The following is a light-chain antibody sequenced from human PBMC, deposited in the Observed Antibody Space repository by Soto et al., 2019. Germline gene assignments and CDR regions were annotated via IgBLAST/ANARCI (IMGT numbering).Light chain of an antibody. CDR1: SSDVGGYNY. CDR3: SSYTSRSTGV. V-gene: IGLV2-14*01. CDR2: DVS. J-gene: IGLJ1*01. Sequence: QSVLTQPASVSGSPGQSITISCTGTSSDVGGYNYVYWYQQHPGKAPKLMIYDVSNRPSGVSNRFSGSKSGNTASLTISGLEAEDEADYYCSSYTSRSTGVFGTGTKLTVL.